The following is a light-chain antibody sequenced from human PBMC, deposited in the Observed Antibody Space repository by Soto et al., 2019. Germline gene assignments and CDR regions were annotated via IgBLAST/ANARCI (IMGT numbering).Light chain of an antibody. CDR1: SSDVGSFTL. Sequence: QSALTQPASVSGSPGQSITISCTGTSSDVGSFTLVSWYQHHPGKAPKLIIYEVTKRPSGVSNRFSGSKSGNTASLTISGLQLEDEAEYYCCAYAGRSTWVFGGGTQLTVL. J-gene: IGLJ3*02. CDR2: EVT. CDR3: CAYAGRSTWV. V-gene: IGLV2-23*02.